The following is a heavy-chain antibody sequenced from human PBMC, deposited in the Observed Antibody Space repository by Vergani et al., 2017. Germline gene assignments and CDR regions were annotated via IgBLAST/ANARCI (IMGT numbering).Heavy chain of an antibody. CDR3: AKVDRYFDWPIYYSYYGMDV. CDR1: GFTFSSYA. D-gene: IGHD3-9*01. Sequence: EVQLLESGGGLVQPGGSLRLSCAASGFTFSSYAMSWVRQAPGKGLEWVSAISGSGGSTYYADSVKGRFTIARDNSKNTRYLQMNSLRAEDTAVYYCAKVDRYFDWPIYYSYYGMDVWGQGTTVTVSS. V-gene: IGHV3-23*01. J-gene: IGHJ6*02. CDR2: ISGSGGST.